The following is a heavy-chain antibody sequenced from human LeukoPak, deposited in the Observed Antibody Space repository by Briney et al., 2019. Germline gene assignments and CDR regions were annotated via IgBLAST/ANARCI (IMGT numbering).Heavy chain of an antibody. D-gene: IGHD7-27*01. CDR3: ARGSGQLGSDY. V-gene: IGHV3-7*01. J-gene: IGHJ4*02. CDR2: IKQDGSDK. Sequence: GGSLRLSCAASGFTFSRYWMSWVRQAAGKGLECVANIKQDGSDKYYVDCVKGRFTISRDNAKNSLYLQMNSLRAEDTAVYYCARGSGQLGSDYWGQGTLVTVSS. CDR1: GFTFSRYW.